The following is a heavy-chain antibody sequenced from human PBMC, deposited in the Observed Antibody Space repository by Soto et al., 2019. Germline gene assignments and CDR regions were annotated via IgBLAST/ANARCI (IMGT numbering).Heavy chain of an antibody. J-gene: IGHJ4*02. CDR1: GYTFTSYG. CDR2: ISTYNVDT. V-gene: IGHV1-18*04. Sequence: QVQLVQSGAEVKKPGASVKVSCKASGYTFTSYGLNWVRQAPGQGLAWVGWISTYNVDTNYTQKFQGRVTMTTDTSTSTAYMELRSLRSDDTAVYYCARDPPDYWGQGTLVTVSS. CDR3: ARDPPDY.